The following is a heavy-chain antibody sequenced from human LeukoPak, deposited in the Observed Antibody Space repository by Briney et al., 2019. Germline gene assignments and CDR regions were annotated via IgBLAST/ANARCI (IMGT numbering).Heavy chain of an antibody. V-gene: IGHV3-48*04. CDR2: INSGSSAI. CDR3: ARAWGATGFDP. Sequence: GGSLRLSCAASGFTFSSYSMIWVRQVPGKGLEWVSYINSGSSAIHYADSVKGRFTISRDNAENSLYLQMNSLSAEDTAVYYCARAWGATGFDPWGQGTLVTVSS. CDR1: GFTFSSYS. J-gene: IGHJ5*02. D-gene: IGHD1-26*01.